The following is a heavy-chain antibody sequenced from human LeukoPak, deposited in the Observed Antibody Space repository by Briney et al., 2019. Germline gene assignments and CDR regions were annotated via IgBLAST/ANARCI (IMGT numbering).Heavy chain of an antibody. CDR1: GFTFSNYA. V-gene: IGHV3-23*01. Sequence: GSLGLSCAASGFTFSNYAMGWVRQAPGKGLEWVSSISGGGDRTFYADSVKGRSTISRDNSKNTLYVQMNSLRDEDTAIYFCAKAQGYIDPFDIWGQGTPVTVSS. J-gene: IGHJ3*02. CDR2: ISGGGDRT. CDR3: AKAQGYIDPFDI. D-gene: IGHD1-1*01.